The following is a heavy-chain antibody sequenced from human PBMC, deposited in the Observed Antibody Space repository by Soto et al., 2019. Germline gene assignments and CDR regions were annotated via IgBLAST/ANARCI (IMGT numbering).Heavy chain of an antibody. V-gene: IGHV4-59*01. Sequence: SETLSLTCTVSGGSTSSYYWSWIRQPPGKGLEWIGYIYYSGSTNYNPSLKSRVTISVDTSKNQFSLKLSSVTAADTAVYYCARSFYYDYIWGSYRSSWFDPWGQGTLVTVSS. CDR3: ARSFYYDYIWGSYRSSWFDP. CDR2: IYYSGST. J-gene: IGHJ5*02. CDR1: GGSTSSYY. D-gene: IGHD3-16*02.